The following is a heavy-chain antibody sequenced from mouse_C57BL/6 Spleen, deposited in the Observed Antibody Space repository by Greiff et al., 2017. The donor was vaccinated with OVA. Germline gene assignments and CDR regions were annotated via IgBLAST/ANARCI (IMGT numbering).Heavy chain of an antibody. CDR2: INPSTGGT. CDR3: ASDGGDY. J-gene: IGHJ2*01. Sequence: EVQLQQSGPELVKPGASVKISCKASGYSFTGYYMNWVKQSPEKSLEWIGEINPSTGGTTYNQKFKAKATLTVDKSSSTAYMQLKSLTSEDSAVYYCASDGGDYWGQGPTLTVPS. D-gene: IGHD1-2*01. CDR1: GYSFTGYY. V-gene: IGHV1-42*01.